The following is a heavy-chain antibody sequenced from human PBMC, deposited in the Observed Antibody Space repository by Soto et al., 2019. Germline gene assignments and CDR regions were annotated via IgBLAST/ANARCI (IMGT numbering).Heavy chain of an antibody. D-gene: IGHD3-10*01. V-gene: IGHV4-30-4*01. Sequence: SETLSLTCTVSGGSISSGDYYWSWIRQPPGKGLEWIGYIYYSGSTYYNPSLKSRVTISVDTSKNQFSLKLSSVAAADTAVYYCARGSGYYYGMDVWGQGTTVTVSS. CDR3: ARGSGYYYGMDV. J-gene: IGHJ6*02. CDR2: IYYSGST. CDR1: GGSISSGDYY.